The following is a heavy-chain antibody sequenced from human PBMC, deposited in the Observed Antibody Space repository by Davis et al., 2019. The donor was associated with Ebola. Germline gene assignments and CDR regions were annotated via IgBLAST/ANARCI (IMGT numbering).Heavy chain of an antibody. J-gene: IGHJ4*02. D-gene: IGHD3-16*01. Sequence: GGSLRLSCAASGFTFSSYGMHWVRQAPGKGLEWVAVISYDGSNKYYADSVKGRFTISRDNAKNSLYLQMNSLRAEDTAVYDCARGSYGYWGQGTLVTVSS. CDR1: GFTFSSYG. CDR2: ISYDGSNK. V-gene: IGHV3-33*05. CDR3: ARGSYGY.